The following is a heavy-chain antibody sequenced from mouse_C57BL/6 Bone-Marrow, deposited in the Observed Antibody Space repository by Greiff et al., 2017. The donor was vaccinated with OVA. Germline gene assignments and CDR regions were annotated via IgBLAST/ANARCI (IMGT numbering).Heavy chain of an antibody. CDR1: GYTFTDYY. Sequence: VQLQESGPELVKPGASVKISCKASGYTFTDYYINWVKQRPGQGLEWIGWIFPGSGSTYYNEKFKGKATLTVDKSSSTAYMLLSSLTSEDSAVYFCARWGYYGYYAMDYWGQGTSVTVSS. V-gene: IGHV1-75*01. D-gene: IGHD1-1*01. CDR2: IFPGSGST. CDR3: ARWGYYGYYAMDY. J-gene: IGHJ4*01.